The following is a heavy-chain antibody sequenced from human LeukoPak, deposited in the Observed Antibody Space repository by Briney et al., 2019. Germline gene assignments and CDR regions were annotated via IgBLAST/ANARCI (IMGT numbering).Heavy chain of an antibody. J-gene: IGHJ3*02. CDR2: INTDGSST. CDR1: GFTFSSYW. D-gene: IGHD3-3*01. CDR3: ARVRWSNGAFDI. Sequence: PGGSLRLSCAASGFTFSSYWMHWVRQAPGKGLVWVSRINTDGSSTSYADSVKGRFTISRDYAKNTLYLQMNSLRAEDTAVYYCARVRWSNGAFDIWGQGTMVTVSS. V-gene: IGHV3-74*01.